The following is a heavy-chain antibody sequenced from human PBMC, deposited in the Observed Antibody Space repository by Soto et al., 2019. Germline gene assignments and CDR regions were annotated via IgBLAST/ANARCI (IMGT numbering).Heavy chain of an antibody. V-gene: IGHV3-7*01. J-gene: IGHJ4*02. CDR1: GFIFSDYW. CDR2: IKEDGSRK. Sequence: EVQLVESGGGLVQPGGSLRLSCAASGFIFSDYWMAWVRQAPGKGLEWVANIKEDGSRKYYMESAKGRITISRDNAKNSLFLQRNSLRVEDTAVYYCVSFEAIGSWGQGTLVTVSS. CDR3: VSFEAIGS.